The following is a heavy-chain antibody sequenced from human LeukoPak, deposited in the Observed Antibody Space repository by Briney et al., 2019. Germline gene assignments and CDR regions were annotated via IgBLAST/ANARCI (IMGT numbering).Heavy chain of an antibody. J-gene: IGHJ4*02. CDR2: IYYSGST. D-gene: IGHD2-21*02. CDR1: GGSISSYY. V-gene: IGHV4-59*01. CDR3: ARAETVTAINY. Sequence: SETLSLTCTVSGGSISSYYWSWIRQPPGKGLEWIGYIYYSGSTNYNPSLMSRVTISVDTSKNQFSLKLSSVTAADTAVYYCARAETVTAINYWGQGTLVTVSS.